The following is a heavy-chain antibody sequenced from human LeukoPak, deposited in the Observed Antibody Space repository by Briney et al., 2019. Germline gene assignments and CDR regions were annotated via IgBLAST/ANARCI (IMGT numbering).Heavy chain of an antibody. J-gene: IGHJ5*02. D-gene: IGHD3-9*01. Sequence: GGSLRLSCAASGFTFSSYDMHWVRQATGKGLEWVSAIGTAGDTYYPGSVKGRFTISRDNSKNTLYLQMNSLRAEDTAVYYCAREDYDILTGYPNWFDPWGQGTLVTVSS. V-gene: IGHV3-13*01. CDR1: GFTFSSYD. CDR3: AREDYDILTGYPNWFDP. CDR2: IGTAGDT.